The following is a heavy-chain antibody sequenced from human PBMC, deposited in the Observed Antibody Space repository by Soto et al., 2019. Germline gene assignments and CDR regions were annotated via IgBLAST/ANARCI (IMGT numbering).Heavy chain of an antibody. CDR2: ISYDGSNK. V-gene: IGHV3-30-3*01. CDR1: GFTFSSYA. Sequence: GGSLRLSCAASGFTFSSYAMHWVRQAPGKGLEWVAVISYDGSNKYYADSVKSRFTISRDNSKNTLYLQMNSLRAEDTAVYYCARDGSGYCSGGSCHDAFDIWGQGTMVTVSS. CDR3: ARDGSGYCSGGSCHDAFDI. D-gene: IGHD2-15*01. J-gene: IGHJ3*02.